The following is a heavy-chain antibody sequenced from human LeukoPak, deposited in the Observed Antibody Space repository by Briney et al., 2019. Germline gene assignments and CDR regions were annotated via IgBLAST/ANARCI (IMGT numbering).Heavy chain of an antibody. CDR3: ARDSVEWYIFDY. CDR2: TNRDGSST. J-gene: IGHJ4*02. D-gene: IGHD3-3*01. Sequence: TGGSLRLSCAASGFTFSSYWMHWVRHAPGKGPVWVARTNRDGSSTAYADSVKGRFTISKDNAKNTLYLLMNSLRAEDTAVYYCARDSVEWYIFDYWGQGTLVTVSS. CDR1: GFTFSSYW. V-gene: IGHV3-74*01.